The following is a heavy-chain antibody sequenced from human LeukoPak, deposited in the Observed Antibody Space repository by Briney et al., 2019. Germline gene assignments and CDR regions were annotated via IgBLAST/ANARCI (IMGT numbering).Heavy chain of an antibody. CDR1: GFTFSSYA. J-gene: IGHJ4*02. CDR2: ISGSGGST. CDR3: AKVGRPFLHLTEFGY. Sequence: PGGALRLSCAASGFTFSSYAMSWVRQAPGKGLEGVSAISGSGGSTYYADSVKGRFTISRDNSRNTLYLQMNSLRAEDTALYYCAKVGRPFLHLTEFGYWGQGTLVTVSS. V-gene: IGHV3-23*01. D-gene: IGHD1-14*01.